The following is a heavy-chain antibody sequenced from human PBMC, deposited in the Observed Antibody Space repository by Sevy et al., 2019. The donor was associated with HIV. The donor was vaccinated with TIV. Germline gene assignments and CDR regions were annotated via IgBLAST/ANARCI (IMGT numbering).Heavy chain of an antibody. CDR3: AKASYRDYYDSGGYETE. CDR2: ISSDGRNI. J-gene: IGHJ4*02. Sequence: GGSLRLSCAASEFTFVSYAMHWVRQAPGKGLEWVAMISSDGRNINYADSVKGRFTISRDTSKNTLLLQMNSLRAEDTAVYYCAKASYRDYYDSGGYETEWGQGTLVTVSS. D-gene: IGHD3-22*01. V-gene: IGHV3-30*04. CDR1: EFTFVSYA.